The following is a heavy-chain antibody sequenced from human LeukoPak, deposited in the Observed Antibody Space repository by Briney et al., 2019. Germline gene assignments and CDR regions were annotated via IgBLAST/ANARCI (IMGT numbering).Heavy chain of an antibody. V-gene: IGHV3-66*01. Sequence: GGSLRLSCAASGFIFSSNYMSWVRQAPGKGLEWVSVIYNGGITYACSVKGRFTISRDSSENTVYLQMNSLRAEDTAVYYCARDLGYSSDYWGRGTLVSVSS. J-gene: IGHJ4*02. CDR2: IYNGGIT. D-gene: IGHD6-13*01. CDR3: ARDLGYSSDY. CDR1: GFIFSSNY.